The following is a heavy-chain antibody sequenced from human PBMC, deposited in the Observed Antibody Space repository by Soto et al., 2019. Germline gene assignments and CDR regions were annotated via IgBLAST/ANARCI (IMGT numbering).Heavy chain of an antibody. Sequence: GGSLRLSCAASGFTFSSYGMHRVRQAPGKGLEWVAVISYDGSNKYYADSVKGRFTISRDNSKNTLYLQMNSLRAEDTAVYYCAKNVAKYSYGFPFDYWGQGTLVTVSS. CDR1: GFTFSSYG. J-gene: IGHJ4*02. V-gene: IGHV3-30*18. CDR3: AKNVAKYSYGFPFDY. CDR2: ISYDGSNK. D-gene: IGHD5-18*01.